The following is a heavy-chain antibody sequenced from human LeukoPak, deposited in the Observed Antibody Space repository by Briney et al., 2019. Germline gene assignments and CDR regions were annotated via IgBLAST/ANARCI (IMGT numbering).Heavy chain of an antibody. V-gene: IGHV1-69*13. Sequence: SVKVSCKASGGTFSSYAISWVRQAPGQGLEWMGGITPIFGTANYAQKFQGRVTITADESTSTAYMELSSLRSEDTAVYYCARGVYYYDSSGWYYFDYWGQGTLVTVSS. CDR2: ITPIFGTA. CDR1: GGTFSSYA. J-gene: IGHJ4*02. CDR3: ARGVYYYDSSGWYYFDY. D-gene: IGHD3-22*01.